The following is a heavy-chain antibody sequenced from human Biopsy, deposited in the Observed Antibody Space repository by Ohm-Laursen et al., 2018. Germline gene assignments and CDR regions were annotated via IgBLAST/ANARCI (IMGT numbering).Heavy chain of an antibody. CDR1: GYNFTGYY. CDR2: INPNSGGT. CDR3: ARAPKGVVLTDYYYYYGMDV. J-gene: IGHJ6*02. D-gene: IGHD3-22*01. V-gene: IGHV1-2*02. Sequence: VASVKVSCKTSGYNFTGYYIHWVRQAPGQGLEWMGWINPNSGGTDYSLKFQGRVTMTRDTSISTAYMQLSRLRSDDTAVFYCARAPKGVVLTDYYYYYGMDVWGQGTTVTVSS.